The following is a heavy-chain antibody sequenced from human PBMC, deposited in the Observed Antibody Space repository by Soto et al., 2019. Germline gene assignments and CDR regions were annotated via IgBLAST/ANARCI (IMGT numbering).Heavy chain of an antibody. CDR2: ISGSDDST. Sequence: EVQLLESGVGLVQPGESLRLSCAASGFTFSSYAMSWVRQAPGKGLEWVSVISGSDDSTYYADYVKGRFTIYRDNSKNTLYLQMNSLRAEDTAVYYCAKRSSSSTFDYWGQGTLVTVSS. J-gene: IGHJ4*02. CDR1: GFTFSSYA. D-gene: IGHD6-6*01. CDR3: AKRSSSSTFDY. V-gene: IGHV3-23*01.